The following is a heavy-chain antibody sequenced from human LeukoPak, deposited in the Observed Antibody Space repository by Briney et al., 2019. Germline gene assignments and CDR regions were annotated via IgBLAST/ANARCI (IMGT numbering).Heavy chain of an antibody. CDR1: GDSIRSSY. V-gene: IGHV4-59*12. D-gene: IGHD5-12*01. J-gene: IGHJ2*01. CDR3: ARRGHKSGSSRGWYFDL. CDR2: IHHSGST. Sequence: PSETLSLTCTVPGDSIRSSYWNWIRQAPGKGLKWIGSIHHSGSTNFNPSLESRVTISVDTSKNQFSLRLRSATAADTAVYYCARRGHKSGSSRGWYFDLWGRGTLVTVSS.